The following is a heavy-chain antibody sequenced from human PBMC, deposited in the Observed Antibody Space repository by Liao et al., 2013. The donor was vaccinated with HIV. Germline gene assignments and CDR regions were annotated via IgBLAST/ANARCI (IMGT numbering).Heavy chain of an antibody. CDR1: GGPISSADYY. CDR3: ARDLKNGYNVFDY. J-gene: IGHJ4*03. V-gene: IGHV4-30-4*08. D-gene: IGHD5-24*01. CDR2: IFYTGRT. Sequence: QVHLQESGPGLVRPSQILSLTCTVSGGPISSADYYWSWIRQSPGKGLEWIGYIFYTGRTYYSPSLKSRSSISIDTSKKQFSLNLSSVTAADTAIYFCARDLKNGYNVFDYLGPR.